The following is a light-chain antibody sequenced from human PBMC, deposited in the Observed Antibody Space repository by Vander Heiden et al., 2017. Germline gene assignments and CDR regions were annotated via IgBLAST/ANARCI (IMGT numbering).Light chain of an antibody. Sequence: DTVLTQSPAILSLFPGERATLSCGASQTVSTNFLAWYQQKGGQAPRLLISGASASATAIPDRFSGSGSGTNFSLTISGLEPEDFAVYYCQQDANSPLTFGGGTRLEVK. V-gene: IGKV3-20*01. CDR3: QQDANSPLT. J-gene: IGKJ4*01. CDR1: QTVSTNF. CDR2: GAS.